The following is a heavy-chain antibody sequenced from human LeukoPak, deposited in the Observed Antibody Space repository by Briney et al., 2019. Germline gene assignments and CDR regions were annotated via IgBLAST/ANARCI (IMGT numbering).Heavy chain of an antibody. D-gene: IGHD4-11*01. J-gene: IGHJ4*02. CDR3: ARDPSYSAISVYFDY. Sequence: GASVKVSCNASGYTFTSYGISWVRQAPGQGLEWMGWISAYNGNTNYAQKLQGRVTMTTDTSTSTAYMELRSLRSDDTAVYYCARDPSYSAISVYFDYWGQGTLVTVSS. CDR2: ISAYNGNT. V-gene: IGHV1-18*01. CDR1: GYTFTSYG.